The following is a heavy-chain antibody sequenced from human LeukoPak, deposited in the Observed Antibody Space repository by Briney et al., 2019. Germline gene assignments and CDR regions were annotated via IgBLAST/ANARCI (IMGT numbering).Heavy chain of an antibody. CDR1: GYTFTSYA. D-gene: IGHD6-19*01. CDR3: ARDADSSGWYFTYYYYYMDV. J-gene: IGHJ6*03. CDR2: INTNTGNP. V-gene: IGHV7-4-1*02. Sequence: ASVKVSCKASGYTFTSYAMNWVRQAPGQGLEWMGWINTNTGNPTYAQGFTGRFVFSLDTSVSTAYLQISSLKAEDTAVYYCARDADSSGWYFTYYYYYMDVWGKGTTVTVSS.